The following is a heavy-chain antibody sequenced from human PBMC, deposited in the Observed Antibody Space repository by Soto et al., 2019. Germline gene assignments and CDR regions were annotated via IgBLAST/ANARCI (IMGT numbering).Heavy chain of an antibody. CDR3: ARDCIAARPYPNWFDP. J-gene: IGHJ5*02. CDR2: ISSSSSYI. CDR1: GFTFSSYS. D-gene: IGHD6-6*01. V-gene: IGHV3-21*01. Sequence: KPGGSLRLSCAASGFTFSSYSMNWVRQAPGKGLEWVSSISSSSSYIYYADSVKGRFTISRDNAKNSLYLQMNSLRAEDTAVYYCARDCIAARPYPNWFDPWGQGTLVTVSS.